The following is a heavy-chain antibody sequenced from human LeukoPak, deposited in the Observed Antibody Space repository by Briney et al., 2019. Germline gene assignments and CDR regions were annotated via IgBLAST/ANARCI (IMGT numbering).Heavy chain of an antibody. D-gene: IGHD3-16*01. CDR3: AKEGTWGNWYFDL. CDR1: GFTFRNYG. CDR2: ISGDGLTK. Sequence: GGSLRLSCAASGFTFRNYGMHWVRQAPGKGLEWVAVISGDGLTKYYADSVKGRFTLHRDNSRNTLYLEMNSLRDEDTAVYYCAKEGTWGNWYFDLWGRGTLVIVTS. V-gene: IGHV3-30*18. J-gene: IGHJ2*01.